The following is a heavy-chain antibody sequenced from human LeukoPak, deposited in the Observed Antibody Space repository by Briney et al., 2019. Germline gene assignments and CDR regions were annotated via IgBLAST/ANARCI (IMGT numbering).Heavy chain of an antibody. CDR3: ARDYCSSTSCPIWYYYYYGMDV. CDR1: GFTFSSYS. D-gene: IGHD2-2*01. J-gene: IGHJ6*02. Sequence: GGSLRPSCAASGFTFSSYSMNWVRQAPGKGLEWVSSISSSSSYIYYADSVKGRFTISRDNAKNSLYLQMNSLRAEDTAVYYCARDYCSSTSCPIWYYYYYGMDVWGQGTTVTVSS. V-gene: IGHV3-21*01. CDR2: ISSSSSYI.